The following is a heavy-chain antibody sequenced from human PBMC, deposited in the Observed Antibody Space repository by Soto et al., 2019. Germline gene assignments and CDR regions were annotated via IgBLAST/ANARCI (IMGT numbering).Heavy chain of an antibody. V-gene: IGHV1-69*13. CDR1: GGSFRTSP. J-gene: IGHJ6*01. CDR2: IMPVFPTP. CDR3: ARDKDRQQLSGNYYSVPDV. Sequence: GASVKVSRKTSGGSFRTSPISWVRQAPGQGLEWMGGIMPVFPTPDYAQKFQGRVTITADESTSTAYMELSSLRSEDTAVYYCARDKDRQQLSGNYYSVPDVWGQGTTVTVSS. D-gene: IGHD6-25*01.